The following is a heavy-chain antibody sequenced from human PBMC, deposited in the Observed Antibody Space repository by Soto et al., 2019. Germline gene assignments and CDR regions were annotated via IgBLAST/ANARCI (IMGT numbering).Heavy chain of an antibody. V-gene: IGHV1-18*01. D-gene: IGHD2-2*01. CDR3: ARDEVPAANWLDR. CDR1: GYIFINYG. CDR2: ISGYNGNT. J-gene: IGHJ5*02. Sequence: QVQLVQSGAELKKPGASVKVSCKASGYIFINYGITWVRQAPGQGLEWMGWISGYNGNTNYAQKRQGRVTMTTDTATSTAYVGLRSLTSEDTVAYYCARDEVPAANWLDRWGQGTLVTVSS.